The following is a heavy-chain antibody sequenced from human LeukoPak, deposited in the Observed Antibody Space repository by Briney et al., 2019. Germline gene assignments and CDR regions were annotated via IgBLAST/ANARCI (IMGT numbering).Heavy chain of an antibody. CDR3: AKSRVGYDY. CDR1: GFTFSSYA. D-gene: IGHD5-12*01. Sequence: GGSLRLSCAASGFTFSSYAMSWDRQAPGEGLERVSVISGSGGDTDYADSVKGRFTISRDNSKNTLFLQMNSLRAEDTAIYYCAKSRVGYDYWGQGTLVSVSS. CDR2: ISGSGGDT. V-gene: IGHV3-23*01. J-gene: IGHJ4*02.